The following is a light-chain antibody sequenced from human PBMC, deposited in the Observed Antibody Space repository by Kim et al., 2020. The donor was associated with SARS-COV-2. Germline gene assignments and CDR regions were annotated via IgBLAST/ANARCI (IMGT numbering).Light chain of an antibody. CDR3: SSYTSSSKVI. V-gene: IGLV2-14*03. CDR2: DVA. CDR1: FDS. Sequence: FDSVSWYQQHPGKAPKLLIYDVAKRPSGVSSRFSAFKSGDTASLIISGLQAEDEANYYCSSYTSSSKVIFGGGTQLTV. J-gene: IGLJ2*01.